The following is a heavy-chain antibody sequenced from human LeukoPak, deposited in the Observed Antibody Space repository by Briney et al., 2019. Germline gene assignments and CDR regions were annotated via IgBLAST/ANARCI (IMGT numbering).Heavy chain of an antibody. D-gene: IGHD6-25*01. CDR1: GFTFSSYG. Sequence: PGRSLRLSCAASGFTFSSYGMHWVRQAPRKGLEWVAVIWYDGSNKYYADSVKGRFTISRDNSQNTLYLQLNSLRAEDTAVYYCAKRGSAWDLDYWGQGTLVTVSS. J-gene: IGHJ4*02. CDR2: IWYDGSNK. V-gene: IGHV3-33*06. CDR3: AKRGSAWDLDY.